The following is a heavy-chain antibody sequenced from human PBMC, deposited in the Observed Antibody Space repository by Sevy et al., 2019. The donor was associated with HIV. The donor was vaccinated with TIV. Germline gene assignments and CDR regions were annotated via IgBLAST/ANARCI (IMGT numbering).Heavy chain of an antibody. CDR3: TRGYDILTRYYTGYYYYGMDV. D-gene: IGHD3-9*01. V-gene: IGHV3-49*03. Sequence: GGSLRLSCTASGFTFGDYAMSWFRQAPGKGLEWVGFIRSKAYGGTTEYAASVKGRFTISRDDSKSIAYLQMNSLKTEDTAVYYCTRGYDILTRYYTGYYYYGMDVWGQGTTVTVSS. CDR2: IRSKAYGGTT. CDR1: GFTFGDYA. J-gene: IGHJ6*02.